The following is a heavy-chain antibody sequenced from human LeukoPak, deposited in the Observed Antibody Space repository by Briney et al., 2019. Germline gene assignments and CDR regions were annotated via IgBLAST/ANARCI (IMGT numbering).Heavy chain of an antibody. CDR1: GFIFSVYG. V-gene: IGHV3-30*18. CDR2: IAYDGNNT. D-gene: IGHD1-1*01. Sequence: GGSLRLSCVASGFIFSVYGIQWVRQAPGKGLEWVAVIAYDGNNTYYGDSVRGRFTISRDNSKKMVYLEMNSLRVEDTAVYYCAKTGMLRRVGYLDVWGKGTAVIVSS. CDR3: AKTGMLRRVGYLDV. J-gene: IGHJ6*04.